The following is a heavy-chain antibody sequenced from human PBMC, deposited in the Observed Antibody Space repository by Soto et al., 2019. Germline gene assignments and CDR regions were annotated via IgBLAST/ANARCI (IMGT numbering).Heavy chain of an antibody. V-gene: IGHV3-13*01. CDR1: GITFSSYD. J-gene: IGHJ3*02. D-gene: IGHD6-25*01. Sequence: GGSLRLSCAASGITFSSYDMHWVRQDTGKGLEWVSGIGTAGVTYYPGSVKGRFTISRENAKNSLYLQMSNLRAGDTGVYYCATGGAAAGHAFHIWGQGTLVTVSS. CDR3: ATGGAAAGHAFHI. CDR2: IGTAGVT.